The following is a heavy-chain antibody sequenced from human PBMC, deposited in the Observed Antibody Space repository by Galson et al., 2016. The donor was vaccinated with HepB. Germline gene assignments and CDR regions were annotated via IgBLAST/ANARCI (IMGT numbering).Heavy chain of an antibody. J-gene: IGHJ4*02. CDR2: ISHSGTS. Sequence: SETLSLTCAVSGDSISSSIWWSWVRQPPGKGLEWIGEISHSGTSNYNPSLKSRVTISVDKSKNQLSLKLTSLTAADTAVYYCARDRFGSSGPYFDLWGQGTLVTVSS. D-gene: IGHD3-22*01. CDR3: ARDRFGSSGPYFDL. CDR1: GDSISSSIW. V-gene: IGHV4-4*02.